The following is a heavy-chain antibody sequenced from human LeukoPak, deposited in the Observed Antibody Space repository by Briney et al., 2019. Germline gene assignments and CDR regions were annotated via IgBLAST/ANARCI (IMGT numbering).Heavy chain of an antibody. D-gene: IGHD4-17*01. Sequence: ASVKVSCTASGYTFTSYGISWVRQAPGQGLEWMGWISAYNGNTNYAQKLQGRVTMTTDTSTSTAYMELRSLRSDDTAVYYCARDPYGEGDPDYWGQGTLVTVSS. J-gene: IGHJ4*02. CDR1: GYTFTSYG. CDR2: ISAYNGNT. CDR3: ARDPYGEGDPDY. V-gene: IGHV1-18*04.